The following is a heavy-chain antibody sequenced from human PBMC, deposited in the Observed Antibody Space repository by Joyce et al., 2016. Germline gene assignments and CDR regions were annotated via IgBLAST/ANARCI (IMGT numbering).Heavy chain of an antibody. V-gene: IGHV1-18*01. CDR1: GYSFTMYG. Sequence: QVQLVQSGAEVTKPGASVKVSCKASGYSFTMYGLSWVRQAPGQGLGWVGWISAYNGNTNFAQKLQGRVTMTTDTSTSIAYMELRSLRSDDTAVYYCARDLSISVAGTLSYWGQGTLVTVSS. J-gene: IGHJ4*02. D-gene: IGHD6-19*01. CDR2: ISAYNGNT. CDR3: ARDLSISVAGTLSY.